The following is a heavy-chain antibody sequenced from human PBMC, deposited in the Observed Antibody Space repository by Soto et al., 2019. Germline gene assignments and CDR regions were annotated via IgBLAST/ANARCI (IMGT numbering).Heavy chain of an antibody. CDR2: IYYSGST. J-gene: IGHJ5*02. V-gene: IGHV4-59*01. CDR3: ARGVATIGP. D-gene: IGHD5-12*01. CDR1: GASISSYY. Sequence: PSETLSLTCTVSGASISSYYWTWIRQPPGKGLEWIGYIYYSGSTNYNPSLKSRVTISVDTSKNQFSLKLTSVTAADTAVYYCARGVATIGPWGQGTLVTVS.